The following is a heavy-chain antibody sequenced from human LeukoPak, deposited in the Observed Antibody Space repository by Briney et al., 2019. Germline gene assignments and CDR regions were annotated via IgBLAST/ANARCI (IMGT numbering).Heavy chain of an antibody. CDR2: ITGSGGST. V-gene: IGHV3-23*01. D-gene: IGHD1-26*01. CDR1: GLSFSSHA. J-gene: IGHJ4*02. Sequence: GGSKRLSCVASGLSFSSHAMTWVRQTPGKGLEWVSGITGSGGSTYHAESVKGRFTISRDNSKNTLYLQMNNLRAEDTALYYCASRPASETYFAVFDYWGQGTLVTVSS. CDR3: ASRPASETYFAVFDY.